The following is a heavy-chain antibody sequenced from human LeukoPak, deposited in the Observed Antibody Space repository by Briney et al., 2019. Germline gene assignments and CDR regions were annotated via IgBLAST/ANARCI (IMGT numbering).Heavy chain of an antibody. Sequence: GGSLRLSCAASGFTFSSYGMHWVRQAPGKGLEWVAVISYDGSNKYYADSVKGRFTISRDNSKNTLYLQMNGLRAEDTAVYYCAKDSIAAADPYFDYWGQGTLVTVSS. V-gene: IGHV3-30*18. CDR2: ISYDGSNK. D-gene: IGHD6-13*01. CDR3: AKDSIAAADPYFDY. CDR1: GFTFSSYG. J-gene: IGHJ4*02.